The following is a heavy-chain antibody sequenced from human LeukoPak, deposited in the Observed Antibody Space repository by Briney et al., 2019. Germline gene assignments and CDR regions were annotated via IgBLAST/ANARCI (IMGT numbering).Heavy chain of an antibody. CDR1: GFTFSSYA. J-gene: IGHJ4*02. Sequence: GGSLRLSCAASGFTFSSYAMSWVRQAPGKGLEWVSAISGSGGSTYYADSVKGRFTISRDNSKNTLYLQMNGLRAEDTAVYYCAKDGTYYYGSGNFDYWGQGTLVTVSS. CDR2: ISGSGGST. D-gene: IGHD3-10*01. V-gene: IGHV3-23*01. CDR3: AKDGTYYYGSGNFDY.